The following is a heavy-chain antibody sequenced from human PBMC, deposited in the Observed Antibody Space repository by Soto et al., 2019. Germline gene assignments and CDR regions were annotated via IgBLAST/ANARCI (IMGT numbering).Heavy chain of an antibody. D-gene: IGHD3-22*01. CDR2: IGLGSSTK. CDR3: ARDQLYYNDISGRPLNAFDV. Sequence: GGSLRLSCAASGFTFRNYGMNWFRQAPGKGLEWVSYIGLGSSTKYYADSVEGRFTISRDNAKNSLYLQMNSLRAEDTAVYYCARDQLYYNDISGRPLNAFDVWGQGTMVTVSS. CDR1: GFTFRNYG. V-gene: IGHV3-48*01. J-gene: IGHJ3*01.